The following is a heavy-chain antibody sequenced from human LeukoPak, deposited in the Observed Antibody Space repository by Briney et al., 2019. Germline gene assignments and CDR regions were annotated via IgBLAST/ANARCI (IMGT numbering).Heavy chain of an antibody. CDR2: IYYSGST. CDR1: GGSISSYY. Sequence: SETLSLTCTVSGGSISSYYWSWLRQPPGKGLEWIGYIYYSGSTNYNPSLKSRVTISVDTSKNQFSLKLSSVTAADTAVYYCARRGDYLLNWGQGTLVTVSS. J-gene: IGHJ4*02. D-gene: IGHD4-17*01. V-gene: IGHV4-59*08. CDR3: ARRGDYLLN.